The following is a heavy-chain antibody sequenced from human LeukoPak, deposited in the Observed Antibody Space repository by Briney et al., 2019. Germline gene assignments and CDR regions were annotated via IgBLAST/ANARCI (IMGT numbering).Heavy chain of an antibody. D-gene: IGHD6-19*01. CDR3: ARVPSSGWYRDAFDI. Sequence: PSETLSLTCTVSGGSISSYYWSWNRQPPGKGLEWIGYIYYSGSTNYNPSLKSRVTISVDTSKNQFSLKLSSVTAADTAVYYCARVPSSGWYRDAFDIWGQGTMVTVSS. CDR2: IYYSGST. CDR1: GGSISSYY. J-gene: IGHJ3*02. V-gene: IGHV4-59*01.